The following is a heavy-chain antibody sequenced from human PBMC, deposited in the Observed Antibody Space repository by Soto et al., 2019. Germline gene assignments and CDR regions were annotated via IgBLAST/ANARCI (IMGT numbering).Heavy chain of an antibody. Sequence: EVHLLKFGGGLVQPGGSLRLSCAASGFTFSNYAMNWVRQAPGKGLEWVSGITGSSGRTFYADSVKGRFTISRDNSKNTVYLQMNTVRADDTAVYYCAKEYTSISRGSFDYWGQGALVTISS. D-gene: IGHD2-2*01. J-gene: IGHJ4*02. V-gene: IGHV3-23*01. CDR2: ITGSSGRT. CDR1: GFTFSNYA. CDR3: AKEYTSISRGSFDY.